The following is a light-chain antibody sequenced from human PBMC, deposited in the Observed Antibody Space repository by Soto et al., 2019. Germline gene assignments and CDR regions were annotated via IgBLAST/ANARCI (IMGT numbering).Light chain of an antibody. Sequence: QAVVTQPPSASGTPGQRVTISRSGSSSNIGSNYVYWYQQLPGTAPKLLIYSNNQRPSGVPDRFSGSKSGTSASLAISGLRSEDEADYYCAAWDDSLSGYVFGTGTKLTVL. V-gene: IGLV1-47*02. CDR2: SNN. CDR1: SSNIGSNY. J-gene: IGLJ1*01. CDR3: AAWDDSLSGYV.